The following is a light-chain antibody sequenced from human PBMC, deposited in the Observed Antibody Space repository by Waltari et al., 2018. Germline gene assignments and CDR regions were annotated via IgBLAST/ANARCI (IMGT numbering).Light chain of an antibody. CDR1: RSVSANF. CDR3: QQYGSSVS. J-gene: IGKJ4*01. V-gene: IGKV3-20*01. Sequence: ESVLTQSPATLSLSPGETATISCRASRSVSANFLAWYQQKPGQAPRLLNHDAFRRATGVPDRFSGSGSETDFTLNIYRLEPDDFAVYFCQQYGSSVSFGGGTKLEIK. CDR2: DAF.